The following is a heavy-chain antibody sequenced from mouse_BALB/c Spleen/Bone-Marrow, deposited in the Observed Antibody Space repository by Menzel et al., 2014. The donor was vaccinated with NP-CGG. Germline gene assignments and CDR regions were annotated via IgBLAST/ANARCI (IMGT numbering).Heavy chain of an antibody. CDR2: ISNGGGSST. CDR3: ASPGTY. D-gene: IGHD4-1*01. CDR1: GFTFSDYY. Sequence: EVNVVESGGGLVQPGGSLKLSCATSGFTFSDYYMYWVRQTPEKRLEWVAYISNGGGSSTYYPDTVKGRFTISRDNAKNTLYLQMSRLKSEDTAMYYCASPGTYWGQGTLVTVSA. V-gene: IGHV5-12*02. J-gene: IGHJ3*01.